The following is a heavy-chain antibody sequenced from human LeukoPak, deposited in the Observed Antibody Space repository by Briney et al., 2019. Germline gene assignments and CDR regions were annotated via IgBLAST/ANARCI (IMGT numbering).Heavy chain of an antibody. V-gene: IGHV4-59*08. CDR2: IYYSGST. J-gene: IGHJ6*02. CDR1: RGSISSYY. CDR3: ARRGVVAATLLYYYYGMDV. Sequence: SETLSLTCTVSRGSISSYYWSWIRQPPGKGLEWIGYIYYSGSTNYNPSLKSRVTISVDTSKNQFSLKLSSVTAADTAVYYCARRGVVAATLLYYYYGMDVWGQGATVTVPS. D-gene: IGHD2-15*01.